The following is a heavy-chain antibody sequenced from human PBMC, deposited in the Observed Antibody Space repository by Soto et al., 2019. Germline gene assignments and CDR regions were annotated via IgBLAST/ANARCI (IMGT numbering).Heavy chain of an antibody. Sequence: EVQLVESGGGLVQPGKSLRLSCAASGFVVTGNYMSWVRQAPGKGLEWVSVIYSGGVTYYADSVKGRFTISRDKSKNTLDLQMNSLRLEDTAVYYCARGSLSEVVHYHRYYYLDVWGVGTTVTVSS. CDR1: GFVVTGNY. J-gene: IGHJ6*03. CDR2: IYSGGVT. CDR3: ARGSLSEVVHYHRYYYLDV. V-gene: IGHV3-53*04. D-gene: IGHD3-22*01.